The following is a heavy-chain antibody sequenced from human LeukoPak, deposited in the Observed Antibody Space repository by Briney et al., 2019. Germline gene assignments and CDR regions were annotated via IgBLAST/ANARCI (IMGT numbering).Heavy chain of an antibody. CDR3: ARAIPVYCSSTSCPDAFDI. CDR2: ISSSSSYI. CDR1: GFTFSSYS. D-gene: IGHD2-2*01. V-gene: IGHV3-21*01. Sequence: PGGSLRLSCAASGFTFSSYSMNWVRQAPGKGLEWVSSISSSSSYIYHADSVKGRFTISRDNAKNSLYLQMNSLRAEDTAVYYCARAIPVYCSSTSCPDAFDIWGQGTMVTVSS. J-gene: IGHJ3*02.